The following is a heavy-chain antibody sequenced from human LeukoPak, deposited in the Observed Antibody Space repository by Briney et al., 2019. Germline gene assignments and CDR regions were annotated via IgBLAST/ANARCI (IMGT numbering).Heavy chain of an antibody. Sequence: GGSLRLSCAASGFTFSNYAMSWVRQAPGKGLEWVSAISGSGASTYYADSVKGRFTISRDNSKNTLYLQMSSLRAEDTAVYYCAKQRAVVVVAATAPFDPWGQGTLVTVSS. V-gene: IGHV3-23*01. J-gene: IGHJ5*02. CDR2: ISGSGAST. CDR3: AKQRAVVVVAATAPFDP. CDR1: GFTFSNYA. D-gene: IGHD2-15*01.